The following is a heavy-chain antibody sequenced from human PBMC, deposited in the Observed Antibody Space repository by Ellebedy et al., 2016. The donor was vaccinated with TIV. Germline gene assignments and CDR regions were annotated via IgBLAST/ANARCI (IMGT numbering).Heavy chain of an antibody. CDR3: ARFAPIIALNYYYMDV. Sequence: ASVKVSXKASGYTFSLTNYGISWVRQAPGQGLEWMGWISVSNGNTNYAQKFQGRVTMTTDTSTSTAYMELRSLRFDDTAVYYCARFAPIIALNYYYMDVWGKGTPVTVSS. J-gene: IGHJ6*03. D-gene: IGHD3-10*01. V-gene: IGHV1-18*01. CDR2: ISVSNGNT. CDR1: GYTFSLTNYG.